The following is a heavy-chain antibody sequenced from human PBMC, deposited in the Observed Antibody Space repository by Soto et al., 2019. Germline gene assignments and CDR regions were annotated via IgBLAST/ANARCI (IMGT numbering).Heavy chain of an antibody. CDR2: ISAYNGNT. J-gene: IGHJ6*02. V-gene: IGHV1-18*01. CDR3: ARESGVPLEYGDYKMDHYYYGMDV. CDR1: GYTFTSYG. Sequence: QVQLVQSGAEVKKPGASVKVSCKASGYTFTSYGISWVRQAPGQGLEWMGWISAYNGNTNYAQKRQGRVTMTTDTSTSTAYMELRSLRSDDTAVYYCARESGVPLEYGDYKMDHYYYGMDVWGQGTTVTVSS. D-gene: IGHD4-17*01.